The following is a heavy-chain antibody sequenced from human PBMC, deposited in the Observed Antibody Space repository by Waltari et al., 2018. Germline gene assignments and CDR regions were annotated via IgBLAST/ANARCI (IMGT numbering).Heavy chain of an antibody. J-gene: IGHJ3*02. V-gene: IGHV3-48*04. CDR2: IYSTGSTI. CDR3: ARGYRKAFDI. CDR1: GFTSIDVS. Sequence: EVRLVESGGGLVQPGGSLRLSCAASGFTSIDVSVLWVRQAPGKGLEWVSYIYSTGSTIYYADSVKGRFTISRDNAQNSLYLQMSSLRADDTAVYYCARGYRKAFDIWGQGTMVTVSS. D-gene: IGHD1-26*01.